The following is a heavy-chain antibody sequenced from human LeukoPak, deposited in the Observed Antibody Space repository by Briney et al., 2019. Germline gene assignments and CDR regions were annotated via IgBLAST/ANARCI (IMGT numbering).Heavy chain of an antibody. CDR2: INPNSGGT. Sequence: ASVKVSCKASGYTFTGYYMHWVRQAPGQGLEWMGWINPNSGGTNYAQKFQGRVTMTRDTSISTVYMELSSLKSDDTAVYYCARDFNWGPDYWGQGTLVIVSS. CDR3: ARDFNWGPDY. V-gene: IGHV1-2*02. D-gene: IGHD7-27*01. CDR1: GYTFTGYY. J-gene: IGHJ4*02.